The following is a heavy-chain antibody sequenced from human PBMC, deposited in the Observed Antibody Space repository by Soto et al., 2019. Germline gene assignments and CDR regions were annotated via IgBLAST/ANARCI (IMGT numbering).Heavy chain of an antibody. V-gene: IGHV4-4*02. CDR2: IYHSGAT. CDR3: AIDLGTRTYF. CDR1: GDSISSSNW. Sequence: QVKLQESGPGLVKPSGTLSLTCAVSGDSISSSNWWSWVRQAPGKGLEWIGEIYHSGATTYNPSLKSRATISVDPSKNHFSPKLPSSTAADTAVYFCAIDLGTRTYFWGGGTLVTV. J-gene: IGHJ4*02. D-gene: IGHD1-26*01.